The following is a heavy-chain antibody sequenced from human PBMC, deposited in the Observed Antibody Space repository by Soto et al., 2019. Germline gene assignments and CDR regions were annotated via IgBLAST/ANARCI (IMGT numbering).Heavy chain of an antibody. V-gene: IGHV1-69*12. CDR2: IIPIFGTA. Sequence: QVQLVQSGAEVKKPGSSVKVSCKASGGTFSSYAISWVRQAPGQGLEWMGGIIPIFGTANYAQKFQGRVTITADESTSTAYMELSSLRSEDTAVYYCARNRDYGDYGRLDYPDWYFDLWGRGTLVTVSS. D-gene: IGHD4-17*01. J-gene: IGHJ2*01. CDR1: GGTFSSYA. CDR3: ARNRDYGDYGRLDYPDWYFDL.